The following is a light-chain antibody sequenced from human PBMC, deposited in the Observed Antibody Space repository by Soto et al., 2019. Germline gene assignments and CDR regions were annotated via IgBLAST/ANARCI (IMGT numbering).Light chain of an antibody. CDR2: TAS. CDR3: QQASGFPIT. CDR1: LGISHW. V-gene: IGKV1-12*01. J-gene: IGKJ5*01. Sequence: DIQMTQSPAFVSASVGDRVTVTCRASLGISHWLAWYQQKPGKAHKLLIYTASTLGSGVPSRFSGSGSGTDFSLPISSLQPEDFATYYCQQASGFPITFGQGTRLEIK.